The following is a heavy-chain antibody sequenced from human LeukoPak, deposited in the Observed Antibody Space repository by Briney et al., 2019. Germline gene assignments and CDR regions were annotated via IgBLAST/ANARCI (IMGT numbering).Heavy chain of an antibody. CDR2: ISYDGSNK. CDR1: GFTFSSYA. D-gene: IGHD6-6*01. V-gene: IGHV3-30*04. CDR3: ARDSGFSGTQRGEY. Sequence: GGSLRLSCAASGFTFSSYAMHWVRQAPGKGLEWVAVISYDGSNKYYPDSVKGRFTISRDNSKNTLYLQMNSLRAEDTAVYYCARDSGFSGTQRGEYWGQGTLVTVSS. J-gene: IGHJ4*02.